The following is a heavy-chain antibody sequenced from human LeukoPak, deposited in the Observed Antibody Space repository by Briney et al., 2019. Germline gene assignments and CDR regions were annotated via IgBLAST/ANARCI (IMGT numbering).Heavy chain of an antibody. D-gene: IGHD1-26*01. Sequence: ASVKVSCKASGYTFTSHGFSWVRQAPGQGLEWMGWISAYNGNTNYAQKLQGRVTMTTDTSTSTAYMELRSLRSDDTAVYYCAREWELATFDYWGQGTLVTVSS. CDR2: ISAYNGNT. CDR1: GYTFTSHG. V-gene: IGHV1-18*01. J-gene: IGHJ4*02. CDR3: AREWELATFDY.